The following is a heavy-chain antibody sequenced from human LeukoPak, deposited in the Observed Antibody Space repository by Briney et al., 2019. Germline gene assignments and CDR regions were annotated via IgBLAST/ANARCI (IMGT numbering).Heavy chain of an antibody. J-gene: IGHJ4*02. CDR1: GFNFNIYS. CDR2: ITGSSATI. Sequence: RGSLRLSCAASGFNFNIYSMNWVRQAPGKGLEWISYITGSSATIYYGDSVKGRFTISRDNAKNSLYMEMNSLRAEDTAMYYCARGLQWGFDWWGQGTLVTVSS. V-gene: IGHV3-48*01. D-gene: IGHD6-19*01. CDR3: ARGLQWGFDW.